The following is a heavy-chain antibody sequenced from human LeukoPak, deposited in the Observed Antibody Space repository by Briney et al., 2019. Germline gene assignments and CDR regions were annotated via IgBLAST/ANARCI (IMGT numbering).Heavy chain of an antibody. Sequence: GGSLRLSCAASGFTFSSHAMNWVRQAPGKGLEWISYISTVSSTIYYADSVDGRFTISRDHAKNSLYLQMNNLRAAETAVYYCARGHYSRGRNWFDPWGQGTLVTVSS. D-gene: IGHD4-11*01. V-gene: IGHV3-48*04. CDR2: ISTVSSTI. J-gene: IGHJ5*02. CDR1: GFTFSSHA. CDR3: ARGHYSRGRNWFDP.